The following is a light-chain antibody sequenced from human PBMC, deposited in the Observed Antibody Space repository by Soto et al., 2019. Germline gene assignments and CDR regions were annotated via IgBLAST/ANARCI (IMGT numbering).Light chain of an antibody. V-gene: IGLV3-9*01. CDR2: RDT. Sequence: SYELTQPLSVSVALGQTARITCGGNNIGSKNVHWYQLNPGQAPVLVIYRDTNRPSGIPERFSGSNSGNTATLAISGAQVGDDADYYCQVWDSSTVVFGGATKLTVL. CDR1: NIGSKN. CDR3: QVWDSSTVV. J-gene: IGLJ3*02.